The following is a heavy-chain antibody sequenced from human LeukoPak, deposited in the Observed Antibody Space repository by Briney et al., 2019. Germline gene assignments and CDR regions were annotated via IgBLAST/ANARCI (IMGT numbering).Heavy chain of an antibody. CDR1: GGSISSGGYS. Sequence: SSETLSLTCTVSGGSISSGGYSWSWIRQHPGKGLEWIGYIYYSGSTYYNPSLKSRVTISVDTSKNQFSLKLSSVTAADTAVYYCARTPKFPTTVTTYYFDYWGQGTLVTVSS. CDR2: IYYSGST. V-gene: IGHV4-31*03. J-gene: IGHJ4*02. D-gene: IGHD4-17*01. CDR3: ARTPKFPTTVTTYYFDY.